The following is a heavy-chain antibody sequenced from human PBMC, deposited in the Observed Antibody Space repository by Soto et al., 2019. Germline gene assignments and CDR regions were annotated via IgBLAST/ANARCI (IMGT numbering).Heavy chain of an antibody. J-gene: IGHJ4*02. CDR2: IYYSGST. CDR1: GGSISSSSYY. Sequence: QLQLQESGPGLVKPSETLSLTCTVSGGSISSSSYYWGWMRQPPGKGLAWIGSIYYSGSTYYIPSLKSRVTISVDTSKNQFSLKLSSVTAADTAVYYCARSMTTVVTLDYWGQGTLVTVSS. V-gene: IGHV4-39*01. D-gene: IGHD4-17*01. CDR3: ARSMTTVVTLDY.